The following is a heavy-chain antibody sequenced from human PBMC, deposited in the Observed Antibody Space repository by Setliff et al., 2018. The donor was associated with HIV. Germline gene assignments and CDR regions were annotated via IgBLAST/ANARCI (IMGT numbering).Heavy chain of an antibody. V-gene: IGHV4-4*02. CDR3: ARGTKFVWGRWFDP. CDR2: LNDSGST. J-gene: IGHJ5*02. CDR1: GGSISSSNW. Sequence: PSETLSLTCAASGGSISSSNWWSWIRQPPRKRLEWIGELNDSGSTNYNPSLKSRVTISVDTSKNQFSLRLTSVTAADTAVYYCARGTKFVWGRWFDPWGQGTLVTVSS. D-gene: IGHD3-16*01.